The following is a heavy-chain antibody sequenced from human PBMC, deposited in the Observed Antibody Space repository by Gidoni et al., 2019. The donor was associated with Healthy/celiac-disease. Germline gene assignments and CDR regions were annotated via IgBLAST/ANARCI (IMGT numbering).Heavy chain of an antibody. CDR1: GYTFTSYG. CDR3: ATLVRTPYAPQDYYGMDV. J-gene: IGHJ6*02. Sequence: QVQLVQSGAEAKKPGASVKVSCKASGYTFTSYGISWGRQAPGQGLEWRGWIRAYNGNTNYAQKLQGRVTMTTDTATSTAYMELRSLRSDDTAVYYCATLVRTPYAPQDYYGMDVWGQGTTVTVSS. CDR2: IRAYNGNT. V-gene: IGHV1-18*04. D-gene: IGHD2-2*01.